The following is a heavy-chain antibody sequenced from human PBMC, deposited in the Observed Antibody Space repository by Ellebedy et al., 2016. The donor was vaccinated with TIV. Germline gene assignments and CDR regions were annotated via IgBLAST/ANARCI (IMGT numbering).Heavy chain of an antibody. D-gene: IGHD3-16*01. J-gene: IGHJ4*02. CDR3: ARDAYTFGRLKVESYKFDY. V-gene: IGHV1-2*02. Sequence: ASVKVSXXASGYTFTDYYIHWVRQAPGQGLEWMGWINPNSGGTNYAQDFQGRVTLTRDTSISTAYMELSRLRSDDTAVFYCARDAYTFGRLKVESYKFDYWGQGTLATVSS. CDR1: GYTFTDYY. CDR2: INPNSGGT.